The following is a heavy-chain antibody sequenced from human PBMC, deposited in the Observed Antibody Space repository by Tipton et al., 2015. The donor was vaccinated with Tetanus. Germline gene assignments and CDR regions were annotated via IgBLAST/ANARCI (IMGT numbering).Heavy chain of an antibody. Sequence: TLSLTCTVSGGSISSGSDGSYWSWIRQHPGKGLEWIGYIYYRGSTNYYPSLKSRVTMSVDTSKNQFSLNLSSVTAADTAVYYCARGDGSTLHYWGQGTLVTVSS. CDR1: GGSISSGSDGSY. D-gene: IGHD5-24*01. CDR2: IYYRGST. CDR3: ARGDGSTLHY. J-gene: IGHJ4*02. V-gene: IGHV4-61*08.